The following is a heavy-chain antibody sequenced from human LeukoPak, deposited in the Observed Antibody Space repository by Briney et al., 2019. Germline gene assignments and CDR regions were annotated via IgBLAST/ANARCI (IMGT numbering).Heavy chain of an antibody. V-gene: IGHV3-23*01. Sequence: GGTLRLSCAASGLTFSSYGMSWVRQAPGRGLEWVSAISTTGGTTYYADSVRGRFTISRDNSRNTLYLQMNSLRAEDTAIYYCAKNGDRGAYCSGGSCYPYYYYYMDVWGKGTTVTISS. CDR3: AKNGDRGAYCSGGSCYPYYYYYMDV. D-gene: IGHD2-15*01. CDR1: GLTFSSYG. CDR2: ISTTGGTT. J-gene: IGHJ6*03.